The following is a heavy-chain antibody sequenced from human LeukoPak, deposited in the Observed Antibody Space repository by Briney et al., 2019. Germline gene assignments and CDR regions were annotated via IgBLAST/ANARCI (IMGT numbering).Heavy chain of an antibody. D-gene: IGHD6-19*01. CDR2: ISGGGVTT. CDR1: GFTSIAYA. Sequence: GGSLRLSCVGSGFTSIAYALTWARQAPGKGLEWVSGISGGGVTTYYADSVKGRFTISRDNSKNTLYLQMNSLRAEDTAVYYCAKDSGSSGWYPKYYYYGMDVWGQGTTVTVSS. J-gene: IGHJ6*02. CDR3: AKDSGSSGWYPKYYYYGMDV. V-gene: IGHV3-23*01.